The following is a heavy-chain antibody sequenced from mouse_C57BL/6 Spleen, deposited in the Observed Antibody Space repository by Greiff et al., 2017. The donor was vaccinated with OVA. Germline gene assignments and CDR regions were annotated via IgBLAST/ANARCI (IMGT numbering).Heavy chain of an antibody. Sequence: EVKLMESGPGLVKPSQSLSLTCSVTGYSITSGYYWNWIRQFPGNKLEWMGYISYDGSNNYNPSLKNRISITRDTSKNQFFLKLNSVTTEDTATDYCARDWGVYDSNYVVYAMDYWGQGTSVTVSS. CDR1: GYSITSGYY. V-gene: IGHV3-6*01. CDR2: ISYDGSN. D-gene: IGHD2-5*01. J-gene: IGHJ4*01. CDR3: ARDWGVYDSNYVVYAMDY.